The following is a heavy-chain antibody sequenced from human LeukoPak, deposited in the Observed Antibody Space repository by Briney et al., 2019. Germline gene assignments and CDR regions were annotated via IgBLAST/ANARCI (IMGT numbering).Heavy chain of an antibody. CDR1: GLTFSRDW. CDR3: ARDQGGGTFDF. V-gene: IGHV3-7*01. D-gene: IGHD3-16*01. Sequence: PGGSLRLSCEGFGLTFSRDWMSWVRQAPGKGLEWVANIKQDGGETYYGDSVKGRVTISRDNAQNSLYLQMHSLRAEDTAVYYCARDQGGGTFDFWGQGTMVTVSS. CDR2: IKQDGGET. J-gene: IGHJ3*01.